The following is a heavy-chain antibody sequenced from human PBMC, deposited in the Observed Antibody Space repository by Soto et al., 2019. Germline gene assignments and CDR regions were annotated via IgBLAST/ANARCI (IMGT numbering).Heavy chain of an antibody. CDR1: RVTFTTYD. Sequence: QVHLVESGGGVVQPGTSLRLSCAASRVTFTTYDMHWVRQAPGKGLEWVALIWSDGSRTFYADSVKGRFTISRDNSKNPLYLQMNSLRAEDTAVYYCAGEPKGGAYDMDVWGQGTTVTVSS. V-gene: IGHV3-33*01. CDR2: IWSDGSRT. J-gene: IGHJ6*02. CDR3: AGEPKGGAYDMDV. D-gene: IGHD3-16*01.